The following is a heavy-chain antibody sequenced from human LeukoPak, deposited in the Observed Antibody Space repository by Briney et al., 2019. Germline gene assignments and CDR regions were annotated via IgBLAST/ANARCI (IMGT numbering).Heavy chain of an antibody. CDR2: IYHSGST. D-gene: IGHD2-8*01. J-gene: IGHJ4*02. Sequence: SETLSLTCAVSNYSISSGYYWGWIRQPPGKGLEWIGTIYHSGSTYYKSSLKSRVTISLDTSKNQFSLKLTSVTAADTAVYYCARTVSDNGAYQPFDYWGQGTLVTVSS. CDR1: NYSISSGYY. CDR3: ARTVSDNGAYQPFDY. V-gene: IGHV4-38-2*01.